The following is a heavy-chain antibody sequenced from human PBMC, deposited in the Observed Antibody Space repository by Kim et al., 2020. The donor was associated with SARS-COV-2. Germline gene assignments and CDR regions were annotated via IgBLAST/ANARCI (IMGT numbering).Heavy chain of an antibody. V-gene: IGHV1-46*01. D-gene: IGHD6-19*01. CDR2: INPSGGST. CDR1: GYTFTSYY. Sequence: ASVKVSCKASGYTFTSYYMHWVRQAPGQGLEWMGIINPSGGSTSYAQKFQGRVTMTRDTSTSTVYMELSSLRSEDTAVYYCARDLISDKSSGWYDAFDIWGQGTMVTVSS. CDR3: ARDLISDKSSGWYDAFDI. J-gene: IGHJ3*02.